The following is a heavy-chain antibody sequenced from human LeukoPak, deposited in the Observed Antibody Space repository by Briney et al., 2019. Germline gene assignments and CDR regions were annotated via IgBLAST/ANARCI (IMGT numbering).Heavy chain of an antibody. D-gene: IGHD3-22*01. V-gene: IGHV3-23*01. CDR3: AKVPYYYDSSGYYDY. CDR1: GFTFSSYA. Sequence: GGSLRLSCAASGFTFSSYAMSWVRQAPGKGLEWVSAISGSGGSTYYADSVKGRFTISRDNSKNTLYLQMNSLRAEDTAVYYCAKVPYYYDSSGYYDYWGQGTLVTVSS. CDR2: ISGSGGST. J-gene: IGHJ4*02.